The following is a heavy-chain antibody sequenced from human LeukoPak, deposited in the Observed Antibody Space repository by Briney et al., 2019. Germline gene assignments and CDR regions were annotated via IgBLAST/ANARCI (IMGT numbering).Heavy chain of an antibody. CDR1: GYSFTSYW. Sequence: GESLRIPCKGSGYSFTSYWISLVRQMPGKGLECMGRIDPSDSYTNYSPSFQGYVTISADKSISTAYLQWSSLKASDTAMYYCARHQGLVHYDSSGYPDRYFQHWGQGTLVTVSS. J-gene: IGHJ1*01. CDR2: IDPSDSYT. D-gene: IGHD3-22*01. V-gene: IGHV5-10-1*01. CDR3: ARHQGLVHYDSSGYPDRYFQH.